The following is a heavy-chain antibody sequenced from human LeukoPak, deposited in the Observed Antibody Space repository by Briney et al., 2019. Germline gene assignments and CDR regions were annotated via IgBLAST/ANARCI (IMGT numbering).Heavy chain of an antibody. V-gene: IGHV4-39*07. CDR3: ARSISMIAEVDY. CDR2: IYYSGST. CDR1: GGSISSSSYY. D-gene: IGHD3-22*01. Sequence: SETLSLTCTVSGGSISSSSYYWGWIRQPPGKGLEWIGSIYYSGSTYYNPSLKSRVTISVDTSKNQFSLKLSSVTAADTAMYYCARSISMIAEVDYWGQGTLVTVSS. J-gene: IGHJ4*02.